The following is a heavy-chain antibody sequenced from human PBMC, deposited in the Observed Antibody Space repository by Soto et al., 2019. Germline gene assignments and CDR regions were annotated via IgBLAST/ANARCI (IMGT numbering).Heavy chain of an antibody. J-gene: IGHJ6*02. CDR2: VTPILAST. V-gene: IGHV1-69*13. D-gene: IGHD3-16*01. Sequence: GASVKVSCKASGGTLHNYGISWVRQAPGQGPEWMGGVTPILASTSYKQKFQDRLTITADESTNTVYMELTSLRSEDTAVYYCARGHMAALNVLYYYYAMDVWGQGTTVTVSS. CDR1: GGTLHNYG. CDR3: ARGHMAALNVLYYYYAMDV.